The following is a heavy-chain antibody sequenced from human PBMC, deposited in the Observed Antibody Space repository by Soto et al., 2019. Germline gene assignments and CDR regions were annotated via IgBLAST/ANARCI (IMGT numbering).Heavy chain of an antibody. V-gene: IGHV3-23*01. CDR2: ISGSGAST. J-gene: IGHJ5*02. D-gene: IGHD4-17*01. CDR3: ARSRPEDGDYPIGAP. Sequence: GGSLRLSCAASGFTFSSYAMSWVRQAPGKGLEWVSAISGSGASTYYADSVKGRFTISRDNSKNTLYLQMNSLRAEDKAVYYCARSRPEDGDYPIGAPWGQGTLVTVSS. CDR1: GFTFSSYA.